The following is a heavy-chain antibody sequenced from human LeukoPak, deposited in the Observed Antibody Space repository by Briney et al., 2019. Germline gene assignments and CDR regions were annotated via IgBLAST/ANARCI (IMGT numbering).Heavy chain of an antibody. D-gene: IGHD7-27*01. CDR2: TYHSGST. CDR1: GYSIISGYY. V-gene: IGHV4-38-2*02. Sequence: SETLSLTCTVSGYSIISGYYWGWIRQPPGKGLEWIGSTYHSGSTYYNPSLKSRVTISVDTSKNHFSLKLSSLTAADTAVYYCARPRTGGMVNNYFDPWGQGTLVTVSS. CDR3: ARPRTGGMVNNYFDP. J-gene: IGHJ5*02.